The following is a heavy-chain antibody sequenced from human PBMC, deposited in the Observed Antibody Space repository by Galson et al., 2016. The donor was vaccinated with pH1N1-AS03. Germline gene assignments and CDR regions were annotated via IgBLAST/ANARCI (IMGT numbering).Heavy chain of an antibody. J-gene: IGHJ4*02. V-gene: IGHV3-7*01. D-gene: IGHD2-15*01. Sequence: SLRLSCAASGFTLSDYWMSWVRQAPGKGLEWVANTKYDGIANYLLDSVRDRFTISRDNAQNSLYLEMNSRRAEDTAVYYCLRDGRSRWHFDYWGQGTLVTVSS. CDR2: TKYDGIAN. CDR1: GFTLSDYW. CDR3: LRDGRSRWHFDY.